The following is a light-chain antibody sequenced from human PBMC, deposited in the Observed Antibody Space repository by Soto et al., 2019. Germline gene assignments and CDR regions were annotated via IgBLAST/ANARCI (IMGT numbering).Light chain of an antibody. Sequence: DIQMTQSPSTLSGSVGDRVTITCRASQTISSWLAWYQQKPGKATKLLIYKASTLKSGVPSRFSGSGSGTEFTLTISSLQTDDFATYYCQHYNSYSEAFGQGTKVELK. CDR3: QHYNSYSEA. J-gene: IGKJ1*01. CDR1: QTISSW. CDR2: KAS. V-gene: IGKV1-5*03.